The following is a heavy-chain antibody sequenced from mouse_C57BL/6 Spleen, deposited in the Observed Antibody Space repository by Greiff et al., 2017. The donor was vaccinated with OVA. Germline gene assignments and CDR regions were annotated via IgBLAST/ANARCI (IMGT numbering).Heavy chain of an antibody. D-gene: IGHD1-1*01. CDR2: ISSGGSYT. Sequence: EVQVVESGGDLVKPGGSLKLSCAASGFTFSSYGMSWVRQTPDKRLEWVATISSGGSYTYYPDSVKGRFTISRDNAKNTLYLQMSSLKSEDTAMYYCARLEVDYYGRFDDWGKGTTLTVSS. CDR3: ARLEVDYYGRFDD. V-gene: IGHV5-6*01. CDR1: GFTFSSYG. J-gene: IGHJ2*01.